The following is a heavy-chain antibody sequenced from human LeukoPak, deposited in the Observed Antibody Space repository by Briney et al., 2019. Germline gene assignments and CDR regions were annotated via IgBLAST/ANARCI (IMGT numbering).Heavy chain of an antibody. CDR2: IGTAGDT. J-gene: IGHJ4*02. Sequence: GGSLRLSCAASGFTFSSYDMHWVRQATGKGLEWVSAIGTAGDTYYPGSVKGRFTISRENAKNSSYLQMNSLRAGDTAVYYCARARIAAAGNFDYWGQGTLVTVSS. CDR3: ARARIAAAGNFDY. V-gene: IGHV3-13*01. D-gene: IGHD6-13*01. CDR1: GFTFSSYD.